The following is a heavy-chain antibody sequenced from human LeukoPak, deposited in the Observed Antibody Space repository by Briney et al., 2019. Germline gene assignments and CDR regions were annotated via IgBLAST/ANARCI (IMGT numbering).Heavy chain of an antibody. Sequence: SETLSLTCTVSGGPISSYYWSWIRQPPGRGLEWIGYIHYSGSTNYNPSLKNRVTISVDTSKNQFSLRLSSVTAADTAVYYCARDRITAPQNWFDPWGQGTLVTVSS. J-gene: IGHJ5*02. D-gene: IGHD6-6*01. CDR2: IHYSGST. CDR1: GGPISSYY. CDR3: ARDRITAPQNWFDP. V-gene: IGHV4-59*01.